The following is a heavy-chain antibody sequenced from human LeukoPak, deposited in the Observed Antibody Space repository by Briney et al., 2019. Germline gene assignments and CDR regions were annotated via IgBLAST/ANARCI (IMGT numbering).Heavy chain of an antibody. CDR1: GVPIRSGSHY. J-gene: IGHJ4*02. V-gene: IGHV4-39*02. Sequence: SETLSLTCTVSGVPIRSGSHYWAWIRQPPGKGLEWIGSIYYSGSTYYNPSLENRVTISIDTSKNHFSLKLSSLSAADTSVYYCAKRDDSGGNLVDLWGQGTLVTVS. CDR2: IYYSGST. D-gene: IGHD3-22*01. CDR3: AKRDDSGGNLVDL.